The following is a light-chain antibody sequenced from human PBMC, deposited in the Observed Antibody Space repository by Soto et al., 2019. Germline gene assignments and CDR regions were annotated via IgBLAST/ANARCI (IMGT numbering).Light chain of an antibody. CDR3: QAWDSSTGGV. CDR1: KLWDKY. Sequence: SYELTQPPSVSVSPGQTASITCSGDKLWDKYACWYQQKPGQSPVLVIYQDSKRPSGIPERFSGSNSGNTATLTISGTQAMDEADYYCQAWDSSTGGVFGTGTKLTVL. CDR2: QDS. J-gene: IGLJ1*01. V-gene: IGLV3-1*01.